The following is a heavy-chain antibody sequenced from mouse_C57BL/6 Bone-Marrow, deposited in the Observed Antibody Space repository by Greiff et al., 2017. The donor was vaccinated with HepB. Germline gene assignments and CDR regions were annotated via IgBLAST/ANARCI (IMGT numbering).Heavy chain of an antibody. CDR1: GFTFSSYA. CDR3: ARGVYYGSSYGFAY. V-gene: IGHV5-4*03. Sequence: EVKLMESGGGLVKPGGSLKLSCAASGFTFSSYAMSWVRQTPEKRLEWVATISDGGSYTYYPDNVKGRFTISRDNAKNNLYLQMSHLKSEDTAMYYCARGVYYGSSYGFAYWGQGTLVTVSA. CDR2: ISDGGSYT. J-gene: IGHJ3*01. D-gene: IGHD1-1*01.